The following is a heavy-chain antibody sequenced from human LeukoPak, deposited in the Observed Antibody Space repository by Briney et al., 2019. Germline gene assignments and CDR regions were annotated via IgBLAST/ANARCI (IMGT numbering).Heavy chain of an antibody. CDR2: INSDGSST. J-gene: IGHJ5*02. D-gene: IGHD6-19*01. Sequence: GGSLRLSCAASGFTFSSYWMHWVRQAPGKGLVWVSRINSDGSSTSYADSVKGRFTISRDNAKNTLYLQMNSLRAEDTAVCYCAKPFSSGWYNGGHNWFDPWGQGTLVTVSS. CDR3: AKPFSSGWYNGGHNWFDP. V-gene: IGHV3-74*01. CDR1: GFTFSSYW.